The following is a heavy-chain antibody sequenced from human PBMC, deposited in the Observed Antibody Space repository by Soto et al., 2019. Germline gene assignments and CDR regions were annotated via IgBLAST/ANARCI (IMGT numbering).Heavy chain of an antibody. D-gene: IGHD1-26*01. V-gene: IGHV4-38-2*02. CDR2: IYRSGST. Sequence: SETLSLTCAVSGYSISSGYYWGWIRQPPGKGLEWIGSIYRSGSTYYNPSLKSRVTISVDTYKNQFSLNLSSVTAADTAVYYCARDLEVVGLGVDNYYYYGMDVWGKGTTVT. J-gene: IGHJ6*04. CDR1: GYSISSGYY. CDR3: ARDLEVVGLGVDNYYYYGMDV.